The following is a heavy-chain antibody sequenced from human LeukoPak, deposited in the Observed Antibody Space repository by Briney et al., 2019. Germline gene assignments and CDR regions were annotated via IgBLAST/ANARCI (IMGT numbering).Heavy chain of an antibody. Sequence: GGSLRLSCSASVFTFSNYAMTWVRQAPVQGLELVSSIIGSGGSTFYADSVKGRFTISRDNSRNTLYLQMNSLRVEDTAVYYCAKLAAAGTDLWGQGILLTVAS. J-gene: IGHJ5*02. V-gene: IGHV3-23*01. CDR2: IIGSGGST. D-gene: IGHD6-13*01. CDR3: AKLAAAGTDL. CDR1: VFTFSNYA.